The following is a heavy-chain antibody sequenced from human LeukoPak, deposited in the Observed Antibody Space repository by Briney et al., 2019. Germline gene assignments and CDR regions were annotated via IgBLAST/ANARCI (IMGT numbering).Heavy chain of an antibody. CDR1: GFTVSSNY. J-gene: IGHJ5*01. CDR3: ARVNSEDDS. V-gene: IGHV3-74*01. D-gene: IGHD1-20*01. CDR2: INPDGSST. Sequence: GGSLRLSCAASGFTVSSNYMSWVRQAAGKGLVWVSRINPDGSSTNYADSVKGRFTISRDNAKNTLYLQMNSLRAEDTAVYYCARVNSEDDSWGQGTLVTVSS.